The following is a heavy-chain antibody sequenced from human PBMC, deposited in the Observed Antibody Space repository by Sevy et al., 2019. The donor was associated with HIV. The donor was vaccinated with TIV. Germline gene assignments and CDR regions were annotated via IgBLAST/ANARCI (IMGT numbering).Heavy chain of an antibody. Sequence: GGSLRLSCVASGFTFDTYTMNWVRQAPGKGLEWVSSISGSSNYIYYADSVKGRFTISRDNAKNSLFRQMNSLRVEDTALYYCARPYGSGSWEAFDIWGQGTKVTVSS. CDR2: ISGSSNYI. J-gene: IGHJ3*02. V-gene: IGHV3-21*01. CDR3: ARPYGSGSWEAFDI. D-gene: IGHD3-10*01. CDR1: GFTFDTYT.